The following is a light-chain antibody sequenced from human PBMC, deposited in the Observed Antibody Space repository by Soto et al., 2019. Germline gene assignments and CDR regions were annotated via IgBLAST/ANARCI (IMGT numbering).Light chain of an antibody. J-gene: IGKJ1*01. Sequence: EIVLTQSPATLSLSPGDRATLSCRASQSVSRNLAWYQQKPGQAPRLLIYDASNRATGIPARFSGSGSGTDFTLTISSLEPEDFAVYYCQQYHTSPVTFGQGTKVDIK. CDR1: QSVSRN. CDR2: DAS. CDR3: QQYHTSPVT. V-gene: IGKV3-11*01.